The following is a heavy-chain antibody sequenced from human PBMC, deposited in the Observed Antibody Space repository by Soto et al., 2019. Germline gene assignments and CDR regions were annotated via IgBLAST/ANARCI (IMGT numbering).Heavy chain of an antibody. CDR3: AKDSMRDGYNWQGKGIPY. V-gene: IGHV3-23*01. CDR2: ISGSGGST. D-gene: IGHD5-12*01. CDR1: GFTFSSYA. J-gene: IGHJ4*02. Sequence: EVQLLESGGGLVQPGGSLRLSCAASGFTFSSYAMSWVRQAPGKGLEWVSAISGSGGSTYYADSVKGRFTISRDNSKNTLYLQMNSLRAEDTAVYYCAKDSMRDGYNWQGKGIPYWGQGTLVTVSS.